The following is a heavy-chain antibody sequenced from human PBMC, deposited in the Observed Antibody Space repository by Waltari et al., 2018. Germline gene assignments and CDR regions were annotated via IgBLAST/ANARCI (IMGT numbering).Heavy chain of an antibody. CDR1: GFTLSSYP. D-gene: IGHD3-16*01. J-gene: IGHJ4*02. V-gene: IGHV3-23*01. CDR2: ISSGGT. Sequence: EVQLLYSGGGLVQPGGSLRLSCAASGFTLSSYPMTWVRQAPGEGLEWGSTISSGGTYYADSVKGRFTISRDNSKNTLYLQMNSLRADDTAVYYCANYAYWGQGTLVTVSS. CDR3: ANYAY.